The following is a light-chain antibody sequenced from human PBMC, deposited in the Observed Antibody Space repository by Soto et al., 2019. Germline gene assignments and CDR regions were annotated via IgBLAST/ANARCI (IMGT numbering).Light chain of an antibody. Sequence: EIVMTQSTATLSVSPGERATLSCRASQRVSCHLAWYQQKPDRAPRLLIYSVSTRSNGIPARFSGGGSGTEFTLTISSLQSEDFAVYYCQQNNDWPRTFGQGTKVEI. CDR1: QRVSCH. CDR2: SVS. V-gene: IGKV3-15*01. CDR3: QQNNDWPRT. J-gene: IGKJ1*01.